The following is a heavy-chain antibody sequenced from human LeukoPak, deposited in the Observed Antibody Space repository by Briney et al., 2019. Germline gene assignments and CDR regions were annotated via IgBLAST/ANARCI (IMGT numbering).Heavy chain of an antibody. CDR3: AREAVGATTDYYYYGMDV. CDR1: GGSISDDY. CDR2: AYYSGHT. V-gene: IGHV4-59*12. D-gene: IGHD1-26*01. Sequence: PSETLSLTCTVSGGSISDDYWSWIRQPPGKGLEWIGYAYYSGHTNYNSSLKSRVTMSLDTSKSQFSLRLSSVTAADTAVYYCAREAVGATTDYYYYGMDVWGQGTTVTVSS. J-gene: IGHJ6*02.